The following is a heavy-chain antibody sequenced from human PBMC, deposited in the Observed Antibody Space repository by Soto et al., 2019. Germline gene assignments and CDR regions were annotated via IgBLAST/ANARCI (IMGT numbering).Heavy chain of an antibody. CDR2: ISGSGGST. CDR1: GFTFSSYA. Sequence: PGGSLRLSCAASGFTFSSYAMSWVRQAPGKGLEWVSAISGSGGSTYYADSVKGRFTISRDNSKNTLYLQMNSLRAEDTAVYYCAKVRYGYSGYDSGGYPWYWGQGTLVTVSS. D-gene: IGHD5-12*01. CDR3: AKVRYGYSGYDSGGYPWY. J-gene: IGHJ4*02. V-gene: IGHV3-23*01.